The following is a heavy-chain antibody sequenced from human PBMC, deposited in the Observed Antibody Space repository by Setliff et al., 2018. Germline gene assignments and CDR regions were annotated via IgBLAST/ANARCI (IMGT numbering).Heavy chain of an antibody. V-gene: IGHV4-39*07. D-gene: IGHD3-10*01. CDR2: IYYSGST. J-gene: IGHJ6*02. Sequence: SETLSLTCTVSGGSISSRSYYWGWNRQPPGKGLEWIGSIYYSGSTYYKPSLKSRVTISVDTSKNQFSLKLSSVTAADTAVYYCVRVSSYGSGSYYYYYYGMDVWGQGTTVTVSS. CDR3: VRVSSYGSGSYYYYYYGMDV. CDR1: GGSISSRSYY.